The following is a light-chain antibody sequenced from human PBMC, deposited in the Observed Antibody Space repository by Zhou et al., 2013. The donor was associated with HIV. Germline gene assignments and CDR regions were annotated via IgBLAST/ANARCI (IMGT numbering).Light chain of an antibody. CDR1: QSDNSNY. J-gene: IGKJ2*01. CDR2: GAS. Sequence: EIVLTQSPGTLSLSPGERATLSCRASQSDNSNYLVWYQQKPGQSPRLLIYGASNRAPGIPDRFSGSGSGADFTLTISRLEPEDFAVYYCQQRRNWPVTFGQGTKLEI. V-gene: IGKV3D-20*02. CDR3: QQRRNWPVT.